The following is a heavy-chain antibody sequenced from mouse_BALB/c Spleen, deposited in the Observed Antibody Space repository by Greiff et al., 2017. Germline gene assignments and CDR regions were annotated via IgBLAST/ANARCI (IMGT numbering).Heavy chain of an antibody. V-gene: IGHV5-9-3*01. Sequence: EVKLVESGGGLVKPGGSLKLSCAASGFTFSSYAMSWVRQTPEKRLEWVATISSGGSYTYYPDSVKGRFTISRDNAKNTLYLQMSSLRSEDTAMYYCARDYGSSYFDYWGQGTTLTVSS. J-gene: IGHJ2*01. CDR1: GFTFSSYA. CDR2: ISSGGSYT. D-gene: IGHD1-1*01. CDR3: ARDYGSSYFDY.